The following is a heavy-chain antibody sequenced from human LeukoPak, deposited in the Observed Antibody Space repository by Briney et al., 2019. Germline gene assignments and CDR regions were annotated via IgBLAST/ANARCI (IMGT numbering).Heavy chain of an antibody. CDR2: ISRSGSTI. CDR1: GVTSIDYY. D-gene: IGHD6-6*01. Sequence: GGPLRLSCAAPGVTSIDYYMSWSPQPPGKGLEGVSYISRSGSTIYYADSVKGRFTISRDNAKNSLYLQMNSLRAEDTAVYYCARDRFLAARPYYYYMDVWGKGTTVTVSS. J-gene: IGHJ6*03. V-gene: IGHV3-11*04. CDR3: ARDRFLAARPYYYYMDV.